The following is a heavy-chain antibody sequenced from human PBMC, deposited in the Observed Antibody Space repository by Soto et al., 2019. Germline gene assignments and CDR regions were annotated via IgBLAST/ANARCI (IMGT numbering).Heavy chain of an antibody. CDR1: GGSISSGGYY. CDR2: IYYSGST. V-gene: IGHV4-31*03. Sequence: QVQLQESGPGLVKPSQTLSLTCTVSGGSISSGGYYWSWIRQHPGKGLEWIGYIYYSGSTYYNPSLKSRVTISVDTSKNQFSLKLISVTAADTDVYYCARVLQGDYGDYAGFDYWGQGTLVTVSS. J-gene: IGHJ4*02. D-gene: IGHD4-17*01. CDR3: ARVLQGDYGDYAGFDY.